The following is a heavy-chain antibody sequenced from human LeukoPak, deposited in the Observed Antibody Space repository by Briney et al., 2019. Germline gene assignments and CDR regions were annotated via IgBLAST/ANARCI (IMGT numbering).Heavy chain of an antibody. D-gene: IGHD2-15*01. CDR1: GYTFTSYG. V-gene: IGHV1-18*01. CDR2: ISAYNGNT. Sequence: ASVKVSCKASGYTFTSYGISWVRQAPGQGLEWMGWISAYNGNTNYAQKLQGRVTMTTDTSTSTAYMELRSLRSDDTAVYYCARGYCSGGSCYHWAFGYWGQGTLVTVSS. CDR3: ARGYCSGGSCYHWAFGY. J-gene: IGHJ4*02.